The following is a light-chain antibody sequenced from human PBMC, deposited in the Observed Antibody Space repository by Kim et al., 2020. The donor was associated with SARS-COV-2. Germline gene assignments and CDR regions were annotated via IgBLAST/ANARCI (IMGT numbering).Light chain of an antibody. J-gene: IGLJ2*01. CDR3: QSGRL. CDR2: EDN. Sequence: QSPGKTATISCTRSSGRIARYFVQWYQQRPGSAPTSVIYEDNQRPSWVPDRFSGSIDDSSNSASLPISGLKTEDEADYYCQSGRLFGGGTQLTVL. V-gene: IGLV6-57*03. CDR1: SGRIARYF.